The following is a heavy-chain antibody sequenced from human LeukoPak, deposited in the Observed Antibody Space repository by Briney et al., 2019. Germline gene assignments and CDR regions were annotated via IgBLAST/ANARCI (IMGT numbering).Heavy chain of an antibody. J-gene: IGHJ4*02. CDR1: GFTFSSYS. CDR2: INHSGST. D-gene: IGHD3-9*01. Sequence: GSLRLSCAASGFTFSSYSMNWVRQAPGKGLEWIGEINHSGSTNYNPSLKSRVTISVDTSKNQFSLKLSSVTAADTAVYYCARTYYDILTGYLNDYWGQGTLVTVSS. CDR3: ARTYYDILTGYLNDY. V-gene: IGHV4-34*01.